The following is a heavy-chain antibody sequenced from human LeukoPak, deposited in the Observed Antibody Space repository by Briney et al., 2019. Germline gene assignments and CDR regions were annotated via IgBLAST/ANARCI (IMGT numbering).Heavy chain of an antibody. V-gene: IGHV1-3*01. J-gene: IGHJ6*02. CDR3: ARDLGLSSGYAYYYYGMDV. CDR2: INAGNGNT. D-gene: IGHD3-22*01. Sequence: ASVKVSCKASGYTFTTYTMHWVRQAPGQRLEWMGWINAGNGNTKYSQKFQGRVTITRDTSASTAYMELSSLRSEDTATYYCARDLGLSSGYAYYYYGMDVWGQGTTVIVSS. CDR1: GYTFTTYT.